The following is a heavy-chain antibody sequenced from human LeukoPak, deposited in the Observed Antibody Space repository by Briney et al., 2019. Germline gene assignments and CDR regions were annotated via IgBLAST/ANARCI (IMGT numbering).Heavy chain of an antibody. J-gene: IGHJ4*02. V-gene: IGHV1-69*05. CDR1: GGTFSSYA. D-gene: IGHD3-22*01. CDR2: IIPIFGTA. Sequence: LAASVKVSCKASGGTFSSYAISWVRQAPGQGLEWMGGIIPIFGTANHAQKFQGRVTITTDESTSTAYMELSSLRSEDTAVYYCAAHYYDSSGYFDYWGQGTLVTVSS. CDR3: AAHYYDSSGYFDY.